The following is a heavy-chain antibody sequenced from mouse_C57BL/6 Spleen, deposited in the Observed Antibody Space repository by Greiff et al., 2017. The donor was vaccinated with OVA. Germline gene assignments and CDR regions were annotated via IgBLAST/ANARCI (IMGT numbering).Heavy chain of an antibody. CDR3: ARGTRGYFDV. CDR1: GFTFSDCG. Sequence: DVKLVESGGGLVKPGGSLKLSCAASGFTFSDCGMHWVRQAPEKGLEWVAYISSGSSTIYYADTVKGRFTISRDNAKNTLFLQMTSLRSEDTAMYYCARGTRGYFDVWGTGTTVTVSS. J-gene: IGHJ1*03. V-gene: IGHV5-17*01. D-gene: IGHD3-3*01. CDR2: ISSGSSTI.